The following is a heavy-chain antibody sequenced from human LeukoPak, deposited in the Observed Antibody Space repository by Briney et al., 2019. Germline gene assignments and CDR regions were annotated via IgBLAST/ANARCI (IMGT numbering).Heavy chain of an antibody. CDR3: ARDRTSSGYSDY. J-gene: IGHJ4*02. D-gene: IGHD3-22*01. V-gene: IGHV3-30-3*01. CDR1: GFTFSSYA. CDR2: ISYDGSNK. Sequence: SGGSLRLSCAASGFTFSSYAMHWVRQAPGKGLEWVAVISYDGSNKYYADSVKGRFTISRDNSKNTLYLQMNSLRAEDTAVYYCARDRTSSGYSDYWGQGTLVTVSS.